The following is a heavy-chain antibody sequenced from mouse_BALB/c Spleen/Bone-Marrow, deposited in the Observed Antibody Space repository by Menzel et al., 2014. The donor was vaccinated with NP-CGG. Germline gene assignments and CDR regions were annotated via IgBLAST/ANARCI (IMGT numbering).Heavy chain of an antibody. Sequence: QVQLQQSGAELVKPGAPVKLSCKASGYTFTDYWMNWVKQRPGRGLEWIGRIDPSDSETHYNRKFKDKATLTVDKSSTTACIQLSNLTSEDSAVYYCARTAYWGQGTLVTVSA. CDR3: ARTAY. CDR2: IDPSDSET. CDR1: GYTFTDYW. J-gene: IGHJ3*01. V-gene: IGHV1-69*02.